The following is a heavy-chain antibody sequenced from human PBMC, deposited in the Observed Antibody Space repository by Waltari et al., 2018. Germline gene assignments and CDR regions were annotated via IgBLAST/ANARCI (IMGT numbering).Heavy chain of an antibody. CDR1: GYTFTSYG. CDR3: ARESYYGSGSYFYYYYYYMDV. CDR2: ISAYTGNT. J-gene: IGHJ6*03. D-gene: IGHD3-10*01. Sequence: QVQLVQSGAEVKKPGASVKVSCKASGYTFTSYGISWVRQAPGQGLAWMGWISAYTGNTNYARKVQGRVTMTTDTSTSTAYMELRSLRSDDTAVYYCARESYYGSGSYFYYYYYYMDVWGKGTTVTVSS. V-gene: IGHV1-18*01.